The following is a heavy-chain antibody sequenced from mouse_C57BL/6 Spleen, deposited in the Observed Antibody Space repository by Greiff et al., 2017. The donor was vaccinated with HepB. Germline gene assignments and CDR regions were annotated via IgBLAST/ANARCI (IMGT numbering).Heavy chain of an antibody. D-gene: IGHD2-13*01. J-gene: IGHJ2*01. CDR3: ARSDYPFFDY. V-gene: IGHV1-18*01. Sequence: EVKLVESGPELVKPGASVKIPCKASGYTFTDYNMDWVKQSHGKSLEWIGDINPNNGGTIYNQKFKGKATLTVDKSSSTAYMELRSLTSEDTAVYYCARSDYPFFDYWGQGTTLTVSS. CDR2: INPNNGGT. CDR1: GYTFTDYN.